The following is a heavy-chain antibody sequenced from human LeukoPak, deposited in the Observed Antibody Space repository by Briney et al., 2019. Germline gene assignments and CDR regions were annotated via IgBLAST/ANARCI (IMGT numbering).Heavy chain of an antibody. CDR1: GFTFDDYA. Sequence: PGGSLRLSCAVSGFTFDDYAMHWVRQVPGKGLEWVAGISWNSDTRGYVDSVKGRFTISRDNSKNTLYLQMNSLRDEDTAVYYCARDTYRQWLTQGGYFQHWGQGTLVTVSS. J-gene: IGHJ1*01. D-gene: IGHD6-19*01. CDR3: ARDTYRQWLTQGGYFQH. V-gene: IGHV3-9*01. CDR2: ISWNSDTR.